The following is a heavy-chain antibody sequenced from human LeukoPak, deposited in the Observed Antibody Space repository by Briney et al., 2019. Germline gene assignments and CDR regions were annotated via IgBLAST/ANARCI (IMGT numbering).Heavy chain of an antibody. V-gene: IGHV1-69*05. CDR1: GGTFSSYA. CDR2: IIPIFGTA. J-gene: IGHJ6*03. Sequence: SVKVSCKASGGTFSSYAISWVRQAPGQGLEWMASIIPIFGTANYAQKFQGRVTITTDESTSTAYMELSSLRSEDTAVYYCARDLRPYGYGGSYYYYMDVWGKGTTVTVSS. CDR3: ARDLRPYGYGGSYYYYMDV. D-gene: IGHD5-18*01.